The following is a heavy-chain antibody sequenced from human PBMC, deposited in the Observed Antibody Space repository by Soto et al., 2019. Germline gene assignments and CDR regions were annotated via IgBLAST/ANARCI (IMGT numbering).Heavy chain of an antibody. Sequence: QAQLVQSGAEVKKPGASVKLSCKTSGYTFTSYYIHWVQQAPGQGLEWMGIINPNGGSTNYAQEFQGRVTVTRDTSTSTVYMELSSLRSEDTAVYYCARHLTAGDCWGQGTLLTVSS. D-gene: IGHD6-13*01. J-gene: IGHJ4*02. CDR2: INPNGGST. CDR3: ARHLTAGDC. CDR1: GYTFTSYY. V-gene: IGHV1-46*01.